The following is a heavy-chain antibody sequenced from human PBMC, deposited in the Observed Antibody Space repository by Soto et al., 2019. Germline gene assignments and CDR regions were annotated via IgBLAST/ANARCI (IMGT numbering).Heavy chain of an antibody. CDR2: ISAYNGNT. V-gene: IGHV1-18*01. Sequence: ASVKVSCKASGYTFTSYGISWVRQAPGQGLEWMGWISAYNGNTNYAQKLQGRVTMTTDTSTSTAYMELRSLRSDDTAVYYCARAYCSSTSCYEYFDYWGQGTLVTVSS. CDR3: ARAYCSSTSCYEYFDY. D-gene: IGHD2-2*01. CDR1: GYTFTSYG. J-gene: IGHJ4*02.